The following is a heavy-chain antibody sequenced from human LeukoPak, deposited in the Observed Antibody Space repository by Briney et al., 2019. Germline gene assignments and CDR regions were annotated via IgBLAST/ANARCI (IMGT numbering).Heavy chain of an antibody. CDR2: IKQDGSEK. Sequence: GSLRLSCAASGFTFSSYSMNWVRQAPGKGLEWVANIKQDGSEKYYVDSVKGRFTISRDNAKNSLYLQMNSLRAEDTAVYYCASFPFHWGQGTLVTVSS. V-gene: IGHV3-7*01. J-gene: IGHJ4*02. D-gene: IGHD2-21*01. CDR3: ASFPFH. CDR1: GFTFSSYS.